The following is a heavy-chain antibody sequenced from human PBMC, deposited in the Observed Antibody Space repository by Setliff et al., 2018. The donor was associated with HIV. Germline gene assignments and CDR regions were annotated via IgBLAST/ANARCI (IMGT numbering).Heavy chain of an antibody. CDR3: TKGHYTTSG. V-gene: IGHV3-7*01. D-gene: IGHD4-4*01. J-gene: IGHJ4*02. CDR2: INEDGSER. CDR1: GFIVSSFW. Sequence: PGGSLRLSCAASGFIVSSFWMNWVRQAPGKGLEWLANINEDGSERNCVDSVKGRFTISKDNAKNLLYLQMSSLRAEDTAVYYCTKGHYTTSGWGQGTLVTVSS.